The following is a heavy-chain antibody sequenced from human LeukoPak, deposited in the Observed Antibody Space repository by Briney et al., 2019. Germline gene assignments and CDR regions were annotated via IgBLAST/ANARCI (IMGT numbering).Heavy chain of an antibody. Sequence: SETLSLTCTVSGGSISSSSYYWGWIRQPPGKGLEWIGSIYYSGSTYYNPSLKSRVTISVDTSKNQFSLKLSSVTAADTAVYYCARGWELREISLLGYWGQGTLVTVSS. J-gene: IGHJ4*02. D-gene: IGHD1-26*01. V-gene: IGHV4-39*01. CDR1: GGSISSSSYY. CDR2: IYYSGST. CDR3: ARGWELREISLLGY.